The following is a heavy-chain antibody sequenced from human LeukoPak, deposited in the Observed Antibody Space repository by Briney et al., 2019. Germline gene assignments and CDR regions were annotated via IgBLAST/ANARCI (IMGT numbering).Heavy chain of an antibody. CDR1: GFTFSSYG. CDR3: AKNAQYQGYSYGGIDY. CDR2: ISYDGTDK. D-gene: IGHD5-18*01. Sequence: GGSLRLSCAASGFTFSSYGMLWVRQAPGKGLEWVAVISYDGTDKYSADSVKGRFTISRDNSKNTLYLQMNSLRAEDTAVYYCAKNAQYQGYSYGGIDYWGQGTLVTVSS. J-gene: IGHJ4*02. V-gene: IGHV3-30*18.